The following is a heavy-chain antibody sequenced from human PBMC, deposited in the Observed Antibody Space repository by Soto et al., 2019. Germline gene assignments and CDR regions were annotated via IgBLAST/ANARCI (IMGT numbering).Heavy chain of an antibody. CDR2: ISYDGSNK. CDR1: GFTFSSYG. V-gene: IGHV3-30*03. CDR3: AEGGSFDY. J-gene: IGHJ4*02. Sequence: QVQLVESAGGVVQPGRSLRLSCAAYGFTFSSYGMHWVRQAPGKGLEWVAVISYDGSNKYYADSVKGRFTISRDNSKNTLYLQMNSLRAEDTAVYYCAEGGSFDYWGQGTLVTVSS. D-gene: IGHD2-15*01.